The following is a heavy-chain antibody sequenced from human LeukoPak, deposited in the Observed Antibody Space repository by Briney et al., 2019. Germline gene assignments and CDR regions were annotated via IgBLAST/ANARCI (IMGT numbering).Heavy chain of an antibody. CDR3: ARDRYVLRFLEWLSPDSDYYYGMDV. D-gene: IGHD3-3*01. V-gene: IGHV4-30-4*01. CDR1: GGSISSGDYY. Sequence: PSQTLSLTCTVSGGSISSGDYYWSWIRQPPGKGLEWIGYIYYSGSTYYNPSLKSRVTISVDTSKNQFSLKLSSVTAADTAVYYCARDRYVLRFLEWLSPDSDYYYGMDVWGQGTTVTVSS. CDR2: IYYSGST. J-gene: IGHJ6*02.